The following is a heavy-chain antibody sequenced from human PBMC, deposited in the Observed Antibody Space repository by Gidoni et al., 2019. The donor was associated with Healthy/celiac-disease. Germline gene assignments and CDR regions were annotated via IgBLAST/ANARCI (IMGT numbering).Heavy chain of an antibody. V-gene: IGHV3-15*01. D-gene: IGHD2-21*02. J-gene: IGHJ6*02. CDR2: IKSKTDGGTT. CDR1: GFTFSNAW. Sequence: EVQLVESGGGLVKPGGSLRLSCAASGFTFSNAWMSWVRQAPGKGLEWVGRIKSKTDGGTTDYAAPVKGRFTISRDDSKNTLYLQMNSLKTEDTAVYYCTTDSAYCGGDCYLRDVWGQGTTVTVSS. CDR3: TTDSAYCGGDCYLRDV.